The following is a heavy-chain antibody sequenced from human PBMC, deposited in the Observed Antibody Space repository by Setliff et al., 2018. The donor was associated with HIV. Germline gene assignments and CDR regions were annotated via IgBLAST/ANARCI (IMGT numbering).Heavy chain of an antibody. CDR3: ARDGCSGQRCYLFNWFDP. Sequence: ASVKVSCKASGYTFSSHSIHWVRQAPGQGFEWMGWINAGNGNTKFSQRFQSRITITRDTSASTVFMDLSSLTSEDTAVYYCARDGCSGQRCYLFNWFDPWGQGTLVTVSS. D-gene: IGHD2-15*01. CDR1: GYTFSSHS. V-gene: IGHV1-3*01. CDR2: INAGNGNT. J-gene: IGHJ5*02.